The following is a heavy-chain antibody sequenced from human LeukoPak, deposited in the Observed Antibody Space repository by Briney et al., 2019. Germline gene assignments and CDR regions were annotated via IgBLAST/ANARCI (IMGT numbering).Heavy chain of an antibody. CDR3: ARASRIAVAGTGGAYYYYYYGMDV. CDR2: IGTAGDT. D-gene: IGHD6-19*01. Sequence: GGSLRLSCAASGFTFSSYDMHWVRQAAGKGLEWVSAIGTAGDTYYPGSVTGRFTISRENAKDSLCLQMTSLRAGDTAVYYCARASRIAVAGTGGAYYYYYYGMDVWGQGTTVTVSS. CDR1: GFTFSSYD. J-gene: IGHJ6*02. V-gene: IGHV3-13*01.